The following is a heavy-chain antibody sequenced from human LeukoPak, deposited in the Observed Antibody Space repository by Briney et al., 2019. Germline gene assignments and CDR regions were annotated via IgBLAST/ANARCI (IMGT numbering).Heavy chain of an antibody. CDR3: ARRRYYDFWSGYYFYYGMDV. Sequence: PSETLSLTCAVYGGSFSGYYWSWIRQPPGKGLEWIGEINHSGSTNYNPSLKSRVTISVDTSKNQFSLKLSSVTAADTAVYYCARRRYYDFWSGYYFYYGMDVWGQGTMVTVSS. CDR1: GGSFSGYY. J-gene: IGHJ6*02. CDR2: INHSGST. D-gene: IGHD3-3*01. V-gene: IGHV4-34*01.